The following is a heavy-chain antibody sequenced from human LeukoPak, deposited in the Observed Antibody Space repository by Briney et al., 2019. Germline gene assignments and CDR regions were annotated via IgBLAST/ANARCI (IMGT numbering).Heavy chain of an antibody. D-gene: IGHD3-10*01. CDR2: IYHSGTT. CDR1: GGSISSSNW. Sequence: SETLSLTCAVSGGSISSSNWWNWVRQPPGKGLEWIGEIYHSGTTNYNSSLESRVTISVDKSKNQFSLKLSSVTAADTAVYYCARRSGSLDLWGQGTLVTVSS. J-gene: IGHJ5*02. V-gene: IGHV4-4*02. CDR3: ARRSGSLDL.